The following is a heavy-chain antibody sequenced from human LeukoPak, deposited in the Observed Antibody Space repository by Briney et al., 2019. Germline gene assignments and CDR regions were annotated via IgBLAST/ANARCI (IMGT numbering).Heavy chain of an antibody. CDR2: ISGSGGST. Sequence: GGSLRLSCSASGFTFSSYAMSWVRQAPGKGLEWVSAISGSGGSTYYADSVKGRFTISRGNSKNTLYLQMNSLRAEDTAVYYCAKADRSWLGDLHWGQGTLVTVSS. J-gene: IGHJ4*02. CDR1: GFTFSSYA. CDR3: AKADRSWLGDLH. D-gene: IGHD6-19*01. V-gene: IGHV3-23*01.